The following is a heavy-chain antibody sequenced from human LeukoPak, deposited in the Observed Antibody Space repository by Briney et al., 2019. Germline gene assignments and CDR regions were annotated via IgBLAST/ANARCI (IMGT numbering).Heavy chain of an antibody. D-gene: IGHD2-2*01. Sequence: PSETLSLTCTVSGYSISSGYYWSWIRQPPGKGLEWIGEINHSGSTNYNPSLKSRVTISVDTSKNQFSLKLSSVTAADTAVYYCARQARVVVPAAILPLYYMDVWGKGTTVTISS. V-gene: IGHV4-34*01. CDR3: ARQARVVVPAAILPLYYMDV. CDR2: INHSGST. J-gene: IGHJ6*03. CDR1: GYSISSGYY.